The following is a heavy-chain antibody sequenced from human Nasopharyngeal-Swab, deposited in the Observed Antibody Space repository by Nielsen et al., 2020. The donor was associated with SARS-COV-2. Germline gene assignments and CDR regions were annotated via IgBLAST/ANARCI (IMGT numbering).Heavy chain of an antibody. CDR2: ISSSSNYI. CDR1: GFTFNVYS. CDR3: ARLGTESYHYYSLDV. V-gene: IGHV3-21*01. J-gene: IGHJ6*02. Sequence: GGSLRLSCVTSGFTFNVYSMHWVRQAPGKGLEWVASISSSSNYIYYGDSVKGRFTISRDNTQKSLYLEMNSLRVEDTAVYYCARLGTESYHYYSLDVWGQGTTVTVSS. D-gene: IGHD1-1*01.